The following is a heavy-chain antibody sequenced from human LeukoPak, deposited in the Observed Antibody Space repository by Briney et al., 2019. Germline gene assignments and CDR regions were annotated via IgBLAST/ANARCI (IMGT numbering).Heavy chain of an antibody. CDR2: ISNNGGYT. V-gene: IGHV3-23*01. Sequence: PGGSLRLSCAASGFTFSSSAMSWVRQAPGKGLEWVSAISNNGGYTYYADSVQGRFTISRDNAKNTLYLQMNSLRAEDTAVYYCARVGDSSGYYGYYYYYYGMDVWGQGTTVTVSS. CDR3: ARVGDSSGYYGYYYYYYGMDV. J-gene: IGHJ6*02. CDR1: GFTFSSSA. D-gene: IGHD3-22*01.